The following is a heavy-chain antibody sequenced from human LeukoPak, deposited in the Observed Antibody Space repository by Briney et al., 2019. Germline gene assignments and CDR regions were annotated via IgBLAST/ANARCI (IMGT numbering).Heavy chain of an antibody. CDR3: ARDGGSYYYGSGSYRALDY. CDR2: ISAYNGNT. D-gene: IGHD3-10*01. J-gene: IGHJ4*02. V-gene: IGHV1-18*01. CDR1: GYTFTSYG. Sequence: ASVKVSCKASGYTFTSYGISWVRQAPGQGLEWMGWISAYNGNTNYAQKLQGRVTMTTDTSTSTAYMELRSLRSDDTAAYYCARDGGSYYYGSGSYRALDYWGQGTLVTVSS.